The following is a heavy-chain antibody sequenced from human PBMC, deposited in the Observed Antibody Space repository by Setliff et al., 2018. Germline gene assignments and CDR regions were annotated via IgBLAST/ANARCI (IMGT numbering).Heavy chain of an antibody. CDR2: IYYTGTT. CDR3: ASRTTGPGGWFDY. Sequence: SETLSLTCTVSGGSVSSTSYYWGWIRQPPGKGLGWIGTIYYTGTTYYSPSLKSRVTISVDTSKNQFSLRLTSVTAADTATYYCASRTTGPGGWFDYWGQGALVTVSS. CDR1: GGSVSSTSYY. V-gene: IGHV4-39*01. J-gene: IGHJ5*01. D-gene: IGHD1-1*01.